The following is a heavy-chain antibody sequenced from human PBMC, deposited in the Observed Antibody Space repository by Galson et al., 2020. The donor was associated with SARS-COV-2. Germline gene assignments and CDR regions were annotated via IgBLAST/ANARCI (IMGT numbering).Heavy chain of an antibody. Sequence: SETLSLTCAVYGGSFSGYYWSWIRQPPGTGLEWIGEINHSGSTNYNPSLKSRVTISVDTSKNQFSLKLSSVTAADTAVYYCARFVVVPAAMGFVPWGQGTLVTVSS. CDR3: ARFVVVPAAMGFVP. CDR2: INHSGST. D-gene: IGHD2-2*01. CDR1: GGSFSGYY. J-gene: IGHJ5*02. V-gene: IGHV4-34*01.